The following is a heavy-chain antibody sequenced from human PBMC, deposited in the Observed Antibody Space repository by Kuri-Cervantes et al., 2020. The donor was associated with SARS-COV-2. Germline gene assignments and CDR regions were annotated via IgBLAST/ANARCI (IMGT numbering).Heavy chain of an antibody. D-gene: IGHD6-6*01. CDR1: GYTFTSYG. J-gene: IGHJ6*02. V-gene: IGHV1-18*01. CDR3: ARDLAARGDYYYYGMDV. CDR2: ISAYNGNT. Sequence: ASVKVSCKASGYTFTSYGISWVRQAPGQGLEWMGWISAYNGNTNYAQKLQGRVATTTDTSTSTAYMELRSLRSDDTAVYYCARDLAARGDYYYYGMDVWGQGTTVTVSS.